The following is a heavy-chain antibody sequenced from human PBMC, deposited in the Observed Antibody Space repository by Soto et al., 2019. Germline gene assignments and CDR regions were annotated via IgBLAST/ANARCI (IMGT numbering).Heavy chain of an antibody. CDR1: GGSISSGDYY. D-gene: IGHD3-3*01. CDR2: IYYSGST. CDR3: ASDGMEWLLGANYYYAMDV. J-gene: IGHJ6*02. Sequence: QVQLQESGPGLVKPSQTLSLTCTVSGGSISSGDYYWSWIRQPPGKGLEWIGYIYYSGSTYYNPSLKSRVTISVDTSKNQFSLKLSSVTAADTAVYYCASDGMEWLLGANYYYAMDVWGQGTTVTVSS. V-gene: IGHV4-30-4*01.